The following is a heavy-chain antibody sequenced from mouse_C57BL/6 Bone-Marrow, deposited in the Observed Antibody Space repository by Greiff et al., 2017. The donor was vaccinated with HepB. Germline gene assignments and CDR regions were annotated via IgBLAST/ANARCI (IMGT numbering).Heavy chain of an antibody. V-gene: IGHV1-53*01. Sequence: QVQLKQPGTELVKPGASVKLSCKASGYTFTSYWMHWVKQRPGQGLEWIGNINPSNGGTNYNEKFKGKATLTVDKSSSTDYMQLSSLTSEDSAVYYCARGRLRPHYYAMDYWGQGTSVTVSS. D-gene: IGHD2-4*01. CDR2: INPSNGGT. J-gene: IGHJ4*01. CDR1: GYTFTSYW. CDR3: ARGRLRPHYYAMDY.